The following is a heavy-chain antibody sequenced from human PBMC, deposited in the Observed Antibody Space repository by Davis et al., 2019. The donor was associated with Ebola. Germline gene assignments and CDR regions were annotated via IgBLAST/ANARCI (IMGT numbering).Heavy chain of an antibody. CDR1: GLTFSGYA. D-gene: IGHD3-16*01. CDR3: AREDYIYYSMDV. CDR2: ICGTGGTT. J-gene: IGHJ6*01. Sequence: GGSLRLSCAASGLTFSGYAMSWVRQAPGKGLEWVSAICGTGGTTYYADSVKGRFTISRDNSKNTLYLQMNSLRDEDTAVYYCAREDYIYYSMDVWGKGTTVTVSS. V-gene: IGHV3-23*01.